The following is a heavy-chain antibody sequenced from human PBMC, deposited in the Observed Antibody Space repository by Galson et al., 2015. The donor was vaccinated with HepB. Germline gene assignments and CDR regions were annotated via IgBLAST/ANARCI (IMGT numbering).Heavy chain of an antibody. J-gene: IGHJ4*02. CDR2: INHSGST. D-gene: IGHD3-9*01. CDR1: GGSFSGYY. CDR3: ARERLLRYYDILTGYYRGYFDY. V-gene: IGHV4-34*01. Sequence: ETLSLTCAVYGGSFSGYYWSWIRQPPGKGLEWIGEINHSGSTNYNPSLKSRVTISVDTSKNRFSLKLSSVTAADTAVYYCARERLLRYYDILTGYYRGYFDYWGQGTLVTVSS.